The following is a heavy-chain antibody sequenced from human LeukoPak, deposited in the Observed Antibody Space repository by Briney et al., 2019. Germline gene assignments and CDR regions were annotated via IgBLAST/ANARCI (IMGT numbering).Heavy chain of an antibody. CDR3: ARDYKYAFDN. Sequence: PGGSLRLSCAASGFTFSDYSMNWVRQAPGKGLEWISYIGIDSGNTNYADSVKGRFTISGDKAKSSLYLQMNSLRVEDTAVYCCARDYKYAFDNWGQGTLVTVSS. J-gene: IGHJ4*02. V-gene: IGHV3-48*01. D-gene: IGHD5-24*01. CDR2: IGIDSGNT. CDR1: GFTFSDYS.